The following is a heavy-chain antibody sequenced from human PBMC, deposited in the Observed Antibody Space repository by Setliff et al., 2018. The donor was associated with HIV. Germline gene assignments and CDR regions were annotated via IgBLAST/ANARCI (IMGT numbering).Heavy chain of an antibody. CDR1: GFTFSGST. CDR2: IGSKANSYAT. D-gene: IGHD2-21*02. J-gene: IGHJ4*02. CDR3: ATDNCGGDCYLNY. V-gene: IGHV3-73*01. Sequence: PGESLKISCAASGFTFSGSTIHWVRQASGKGLEWVGRIGSKANSYATAYAASVKGRFTTSREDSKNMLYLQMNSLKTEDTALYYCATDNCGGDCYLNYWGLGTLATVSS.